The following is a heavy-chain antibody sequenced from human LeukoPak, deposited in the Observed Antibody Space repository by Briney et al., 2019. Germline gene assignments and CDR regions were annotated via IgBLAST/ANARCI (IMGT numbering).Heavy chain of an antibody. CDR3: ARSSDSSGYYA. Sequence: PGRSLRLSCAASGFTFSNYAMHWVRQAPGKGLEWVAVISYDGSNKNYADSVKGRFTISRDNSKNTLYLQMNSLRAEDTAVYYCARSSDSSGYYAWGQGTLVTVSS. D-gene: IGHD3-22*01. CDR1: GFTFSNYA. J-gene: IGHJ5*02. CDR2: ISYDGSNK. V-gene: IGHV3-30-3*01.